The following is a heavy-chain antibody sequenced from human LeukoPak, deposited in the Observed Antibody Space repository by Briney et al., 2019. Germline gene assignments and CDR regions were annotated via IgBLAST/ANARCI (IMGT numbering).Heavy chain of an antibody. CDR1: GGSISSYY. D-gene: IGHD3-22*01. Sequence: PSETLSLTCTVSGGSISSYYWSWVRQPPGKGLEWIGYIYYSGSTNYNASLKSRVTISVDTSKNQFSLKLSSVTAADTAVYYCARAESQDSSGYYFSRTPSVYFDYWGQGTLVTVSS. V-gene: IGHV4-59*01. CDR3: ARAESQDSSGYYFSRTPSVYFDY. CDR2: IYYSGST. J-gene: IGHJ4*02.